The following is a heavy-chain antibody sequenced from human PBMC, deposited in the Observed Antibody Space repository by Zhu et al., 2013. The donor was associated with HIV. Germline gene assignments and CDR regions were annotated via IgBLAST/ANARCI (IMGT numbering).Heavy chain of an antibody. Sequence: QVQLVQSGAEVKKPGSSVKVSCKASGGTFSSYAISWVRQAPGQGLEWMGGIIPIFGTANYAQKFQGRVTITADKSTSTAYMELRSLRSDDTAVYYCARDRSTYYDFWSGYRPGVFEGDYWGQGTLVTVSS. J-gene: IGHJ4*02. D-gene: IGHD3-3*01. CDR1: GGTFSSYA. V-gene: IGHV1-69*06. CDR2: IIPIFGTA. CDR3: ARDRSTYYDFWSGYRPGVFEGDY.